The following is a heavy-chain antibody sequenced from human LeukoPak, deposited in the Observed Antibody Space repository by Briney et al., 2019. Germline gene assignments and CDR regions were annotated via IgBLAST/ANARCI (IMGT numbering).Heavy chain of an antibody. V-gene: IGHV3-7*01. Sequence: GRSLRLSCAASGFTFRSFAMHWVRQAPGKGLEWVANIKQDGSEKYYVDSVKGRFTISRDNAKNSLYLQMNSLRAEDTAVYSCARAPHSPSALLGAFDIWGQGTMVTVSS. J-gene: IGHJ3*02. CDR2: IKQDGSEK. CDR3: ARAPHSPSALLGAFDI. CDR1: GFTFRSFA. D-gene: IGHD2-21*01.